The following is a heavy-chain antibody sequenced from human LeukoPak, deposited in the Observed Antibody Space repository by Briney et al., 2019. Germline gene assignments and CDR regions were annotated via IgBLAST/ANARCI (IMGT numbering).Heavy chain of an antibody. CDR1: GFSFSGYW. V-gene: IGHV3-74*01. J-gene: IGHJ2*01. CDR2: INGDGSST. CDR3: AREAPEAGDWYFDL. Sequence: GGSLRLSCAASGFSFSGYWMHWVRQAPGKGLVWVSRINGDGSSTTYADSVKGRFTISRDNAKNTLYVQMNSLRADDTAVYYCAREAPEAGDWYFDLWGRGTLVTVSS. D-gene: IGHD6-19*01.